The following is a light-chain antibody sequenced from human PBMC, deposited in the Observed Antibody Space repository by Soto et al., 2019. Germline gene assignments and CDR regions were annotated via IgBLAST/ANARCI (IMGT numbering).Light chain of an antibody. CDR1: QTVNSN. CDR2: GAS. CDR3: QQYGSAPYT. V-gene: IGKV3-15*01. Sequence: EIVMTQSPATLSVSPGERATLSCRASQTVNSNLAWYQQKPGQAPRLLIYGASTRATGIPARFSGSGSGRDFTLTISRLEPDDFGVYFCQQYGSAPYTFGQETKLEIK. J-gene: IGKJ2*01.